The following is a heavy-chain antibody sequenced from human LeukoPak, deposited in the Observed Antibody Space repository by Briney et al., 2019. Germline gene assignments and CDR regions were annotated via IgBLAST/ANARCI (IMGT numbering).Heavy chain of an antibody. CDR3: ARGPAGIGYSDY. D-gene: IGHD3-10*01. Sequence: SETLSLTCAVYGGSFSGYYWSWIRQPPGKGLEWIGITYHRGSTYYNPSLKSRVTISVDTSKNQFSLKLSSVSAADTAVYYCARGPAGIGYSDYWGQGTLVTVSS. J-gene: IGHJ4*02. CDR1: GGSFSGYY. CDR2: TYHRGST. V-gene: IGHV4-34*01.